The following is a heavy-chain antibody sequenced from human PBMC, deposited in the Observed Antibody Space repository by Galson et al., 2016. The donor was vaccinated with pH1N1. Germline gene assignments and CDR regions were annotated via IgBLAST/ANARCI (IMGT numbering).Heavy chain of an antibody. J-gene: IGHJ3*01. CDR1: GGSFRGYY. V-gene: IGHV4-34*01. Sequence: LSLTCAVYGGSFRGYYWSWIRQSPEKGLEWIGEINHGGSTNYSPSLEGRVALSLDTSKNQFSLRLMAVTAADTAVYFCARHSTSGFPTIEVAARRRPFDVWGQGTLVTVSS. D-gene: IGHD6-19*01. CDR2: INHGGST. CDR3: ARHSTSGFPTIEVAARRRPFDV.